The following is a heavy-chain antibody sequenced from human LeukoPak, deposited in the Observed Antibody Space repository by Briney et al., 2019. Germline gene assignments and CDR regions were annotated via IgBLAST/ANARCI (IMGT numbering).Heavy chain of an antibody. D-gene: IGHD6-13*01. CDR2: VKQDGSDK. CDR1: GFTFTTHW. J-gene: IGHJ5*02. V-gene: IGHV3-7*01. CDR3: ARIAAAVPDQ. Sequence: PGGSLRLSCAASGFTFTTHWMGWVRQAPGKGLEWVANVKQDGSDKYYMDSVKGRFTISRDNGNNSLYLLMSSLRAEDSGVYYCARIAAAVPDQWGPGTLVTVSS.